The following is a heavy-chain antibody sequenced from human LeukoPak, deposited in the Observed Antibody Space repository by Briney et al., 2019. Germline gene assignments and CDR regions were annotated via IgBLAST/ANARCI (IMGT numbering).Heavy chain of an antibody. V-gene: IGHV1-2*02. Sequence: ASVKVSCKASGYTFTAYYMHWVRQAPGQGLEWMGWINPNSGGTNYAQKFQGRVTMTRDTSISTAYMELSRLRSDDTAVYYCARGTKFSTFDIVVVPFDYWGQGTLVTVSS. D-gene: IGHD2-2*01. CDR1: GYTFTAYY. J-gene: IGHJ4*02. CDR3: ARGTKFSTFDIVVVPFDY. CDR2: INPNSGGT.